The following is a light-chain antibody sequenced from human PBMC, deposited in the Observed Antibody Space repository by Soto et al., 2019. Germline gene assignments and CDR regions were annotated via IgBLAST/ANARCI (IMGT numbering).Light chain of an antibody. Sequence: EIVLTQSPGTLSLSPGERATLSCRASQSVSSSYLVWYQQKPGQAPTLLIYGASTRATGIPDRVSGSGSGTDFTLTISRLEPEDFAVYYCQQYGNSPWTFGQGTKVEI. CDR2: GAS. CDR3: QQYGNSPWT. V-gene: IGKV3-20*01. CDR1: QSVSSSY. J-gene: IGKJ1*01.